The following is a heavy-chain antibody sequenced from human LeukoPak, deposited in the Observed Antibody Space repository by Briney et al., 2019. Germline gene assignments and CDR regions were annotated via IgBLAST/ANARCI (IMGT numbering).Heavy chain of an antibody. CDR1: GGSISSGSYY. CDR2: IYTSGST. Sequence: SETLSLTCTVSGGSISSGSYYWSWIRQPAGKGLEWIGRIYTSGSTNYNPSLKSRVTISVDTSKNQFSLKLSPVTAADTAVYYCARNSGSYYLASAVDIWGQGTMVTVSS. V-gene: IGHV4-61*02. CDR3: ARNSGSYYLASAVDI. J-gene: IGHJ3*02. D-gene: IGHD1-26*01.